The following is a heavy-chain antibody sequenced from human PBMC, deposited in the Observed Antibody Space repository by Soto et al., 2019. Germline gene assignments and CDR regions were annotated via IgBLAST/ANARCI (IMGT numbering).Heavy chain of an antibody. CDR3: ARDSRKRFGVVIIVSWHWFDP. J-gene: IGHJ5*02. V-gene: IGHV1-69*13. CDR1: GGTFSSYA. Sequence: EASVKVSCKASGGTFSSYAISWVRQAPGQGLEWMGGIIPIFGTANYAQKFQGRVTITADESTSTAYMELSSLRSEDTAVHYCARDSRKRFGVVIIVSWHWFDPWGQGTLVTVSS. D-gene: IGHD3-3*01. CDR2: IIPIFGTA.